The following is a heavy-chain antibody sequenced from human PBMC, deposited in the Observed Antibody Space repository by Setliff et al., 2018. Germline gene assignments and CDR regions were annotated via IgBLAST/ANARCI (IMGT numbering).Heavy chain of an antibody. CDR2: IDTNTGNP. J-gene: IGHJ5*02. CDR1: GYTFTVYT. CDR3: ARSGGVANRNLNWFDP. V-gene: IGHV7-4-1*02. Sequence: ASVKVSCKVSGYTFTVYTMNWVRQAPGQGLEWLGWIDTNTGNPTYAQGFTGRFVFSLDTSVSTAYLQISSLKAEDTAVYYCARSGGVANRNLNWFDPWGQGTLVTVSS. D-gene: IGHD3-16*01.